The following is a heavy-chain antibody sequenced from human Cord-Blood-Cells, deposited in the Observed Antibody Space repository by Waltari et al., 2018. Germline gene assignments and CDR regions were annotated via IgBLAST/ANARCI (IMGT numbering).Heavy chain of an antibody. Sequence: QVQLVESGGGVVQPGRSLRLSCVASGFTFSSYGMHWVRQAPGKGLEWVAVIWYDGSNKYYADSVKGRFTISRDNSKNTLYLQMNSLRAEDTAVYYCAREGLWEQLLVYWGQGTLVTVSS. CDR3: AREGLWEQLLVY. CDR1: GFTFSSYG. V-gene: IGHV3-33*01. J-gene: IGHJ4*02. D-gene: IGHD1-26*01. CDR2: IWYDGSNK.